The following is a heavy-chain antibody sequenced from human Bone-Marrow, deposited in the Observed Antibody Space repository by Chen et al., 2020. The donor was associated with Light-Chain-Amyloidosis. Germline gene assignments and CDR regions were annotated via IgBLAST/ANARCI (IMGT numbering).Heavy chain of an antibody. J-gene: IGHJ3*02. CDR1: GFTFSSYS. D-gene: IGHD1-1*01. CDR2: ITTSSNYI. Sequence: EVQLVESGGGLVKPGGSLRLSCAASGFTFSSYSMNWVRQPPGKGLEWVSSITTSSNYIYYADSVKGRFTISRDNAKNSLYLQMNSLRAEDTAMYYCVRHLGAWDDRDAFDIWGQGTMVTVSS. V-gene: IGHV3-21*01. CDR3: VRHLGAWDDRDAFDI.